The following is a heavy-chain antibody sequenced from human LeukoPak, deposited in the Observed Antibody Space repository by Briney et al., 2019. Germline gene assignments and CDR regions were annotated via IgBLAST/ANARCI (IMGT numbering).Heavy chain of an antibody. D-gene: IGHD6-13*01. CDR2: ISSSGSTI. Sequence: GGSLRLSCAASGFTFSSYEMNWVRQASGKGLEWVSYISSSGSTIYYADSVKGRFTISRDNAKNSLYLQMNSLRAEDTAVYYCARKGPTRSSSSWYWGDYYYYYMDVWGKGTTVTISS. CDR1: GFTFSSYE. V-gene: IGHV3-48*03. J-gene: IGHJ6*03. CDR3: ARKGPTRSSSSWYWGDYYYYYMDV.